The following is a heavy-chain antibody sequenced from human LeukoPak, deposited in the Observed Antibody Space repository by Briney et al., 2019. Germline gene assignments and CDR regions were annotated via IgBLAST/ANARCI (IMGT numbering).Heavy chain of an antibody. CDR3: ARTKIVVVPAAMYWFDP. CDR2: ISAYNGNT. J-gene: IGHJ5*02. CDR1: GYTFTSYG. V-gene: IGHV1-18*01. D-gene: IGHD2-2*01. Sequence: ASVKVSCKASGYTFTSYGISWVRQAPGQGLERMGWISAYNGNTNYAQKLQGRVTMTTDTSTSTAYMELRSLRSDDTAVYYCARTKIVVVPAAMYWFDPWGQGTLVTVSS.